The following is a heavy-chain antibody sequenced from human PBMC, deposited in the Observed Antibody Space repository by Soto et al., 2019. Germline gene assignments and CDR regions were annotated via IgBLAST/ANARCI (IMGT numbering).Heavy chain of an antibody. Sequence: GXSVKVSCKASRYTFNGYYMHWVRQAPVQGVEWMGWINPNSGGTNYAQKFQGWVTMTRDTSISTAYMELSRLRSEDTAVYYCARGRISLNYYGSGAPLYGMDVWGQGTPVTVSS. CDR3: ARGRISLNYYGSGAPLYGMDV. D-gene: IGHD3-10*01. J-gene: IGHJ6*02. CDR1: RYTFNGYY. CDR2: INPNSGGT. V-gene: IGHV1-2*04.